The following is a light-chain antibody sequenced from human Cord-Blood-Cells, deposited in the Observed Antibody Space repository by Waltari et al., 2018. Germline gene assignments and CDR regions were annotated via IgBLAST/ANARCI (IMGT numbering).Light chain of an antibody. CDR2: AAS. Sequence: DIQMTQSPSSLSASVGDRVPITCRASQSISSYLNWYQQKPGKATKLLIYAASSLQSGVTSRFSGSGSGTDFTLTISSLQPEDFATYYCQQSYSTPYSFGQGTKLEIK. J-gene: IGKJ2*03. CDR3: QQSYSTPYS. CDR1: QSISSY. V-gene: IGKV1-39*01.